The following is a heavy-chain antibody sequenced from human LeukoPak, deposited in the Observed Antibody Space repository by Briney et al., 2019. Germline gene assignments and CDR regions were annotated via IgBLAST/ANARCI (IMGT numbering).Heavy chain of an antibody. CDR2: IKSNFNGGTT. V-gene: IGHV3-15*01. Sequence: PGGSLRLSCAASGITFFSSWMTWVRQGPGKGLEWVGHIKSNFNGGTTDIAASLRGRFTISRDDSKNTVYLQMNSLKTEDTAVYYCTKDRPFTSGGLIRYWGQGTLVTVSS. CDR1: GITFFSSW. J-gene: IGHJ4*02. CDR3: TKDRPFTSGGLIRY. D-gene: IGHD3-16*02.